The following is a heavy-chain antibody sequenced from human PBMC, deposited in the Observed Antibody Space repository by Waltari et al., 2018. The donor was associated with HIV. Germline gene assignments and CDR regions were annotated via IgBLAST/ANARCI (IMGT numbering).Heavy chain of an antibody. J-gene: IGHJ4*02. Sequence: EVQLVESGGGLIQPGGSLRLSCAASGFTVSSVYMSWVRQAPGKGLWLVSFIHSSGGTNYAYSVEGRFTISRDNSKNTLYLQMNSLGAEDTAVYYCARDTTVVGTRYFDYWGRGTLVTVSS. CDR1: GFTVSSVY. CDR2: IHSSGGT. D-gene: IGHD6-13*01. V-gene: IGHV3-53*01. CDR3: ARDTTVVGTRYFDY.